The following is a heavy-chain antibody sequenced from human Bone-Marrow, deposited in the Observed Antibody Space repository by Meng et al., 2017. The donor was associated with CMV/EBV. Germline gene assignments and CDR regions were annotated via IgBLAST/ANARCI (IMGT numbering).Heavy chain of an antibody. CDR3: ARADSSSMFYYYYGMDV. CDR1: GFTFSSYS. CDR2: ISSSCSYI. V-gene: IGHV3-21*01. D-gene: IGHD6-6*01. J-gene: IGHJ6*02. Sequence: GGSLRLSCAASGFTFSSYSMNWVRQAPGKGLEWVSSISSSCSYIYYADSVKGRFTISRDNAKNSLYLQMNSLRAEDTAVYYCARADSSSMFYYYYGMDVWGQGTTVTVSS.